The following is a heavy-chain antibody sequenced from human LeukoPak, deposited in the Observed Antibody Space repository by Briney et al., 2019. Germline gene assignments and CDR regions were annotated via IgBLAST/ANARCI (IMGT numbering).Heavy chain of an antibody. CDR3: ARGYDSSGYYYYYMDV. D-gene: IGHD3-22*01. V-gene: IGHV1-8*01. Sequence: ASVKVSCKASGYTFTSYDINWVRQATGQGLEWMGWMNPNSGNTGYAQKFQGRVTMTRNTSISTAYMELSSLRSEDTAVCYCARGYDSSGYYYYYMDVWGKGTTVTVSS. CDR1: GYTFTSYD. J-gene: IGHJ6*03. CDR2: MNPNSGNT.